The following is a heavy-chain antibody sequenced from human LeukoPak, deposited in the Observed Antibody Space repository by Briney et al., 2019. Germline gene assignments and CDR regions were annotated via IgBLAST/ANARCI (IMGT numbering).Heavy chain of an antibody. D-gene: IGHD6-19*01. Sequence: PSETLSPTCTVSGGSMSPYHWGWIRQPPGKGLEWTGYIYYSGSTNYNPSLNSRVTISVDTSKNQFSLRLSSVTAADTAIYYCARAVSGRFDYWGQGTLVTVSS. J-gene: IGHJ4*02. CDR2: IYYSGST. CDR3: ARAVSGRFDY. CDR1: GGSMSPYH. V-gene: IGHV4-59*08.